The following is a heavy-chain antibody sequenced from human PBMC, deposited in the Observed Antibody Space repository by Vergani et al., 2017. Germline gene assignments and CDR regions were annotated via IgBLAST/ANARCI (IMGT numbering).Heavy chain of an antibody. J-gene: IGHJ4*02. CDR3: ARDKQMGTSQLQFDY. CDR2: IIPILGTT. Sequence: QVQLVQSGAEVKLPGSSVKVSCRTSGGAFSRYAVNWVRQAPGQGLEWMGNIIPILGTTNYAQKFHGRVTITADESTSTAYLELSTLRSDDTAVFYCARDKQMGTSQLQFDYWRQGTLVSVSS. V-gene: IGHV1-69*18. CDR1: GGAFSRYA. D-gene: IGHD1-1*01.